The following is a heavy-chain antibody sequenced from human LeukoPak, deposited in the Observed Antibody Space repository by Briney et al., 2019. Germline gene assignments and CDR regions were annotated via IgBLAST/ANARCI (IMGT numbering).Heavy chain of an antibody. V-gene: IGHV3-48*01. CDR1: GFTFSSYS. CDR2: ISSSSSTI. J-gene: IGHJ4*02. Sequence: GSLRLSCAASGFTFSSYSMNWVRQAPGKGLEWVSYISSSSSTIYYADSVKGRFTISRDNAKNSLYLQMNSLRAEDTAVYYCARARGRDGYNLVYWGQGTLVTVSS. D-gene: IGHD5-24*01. CDR3: ARARGRDGYNLVY.